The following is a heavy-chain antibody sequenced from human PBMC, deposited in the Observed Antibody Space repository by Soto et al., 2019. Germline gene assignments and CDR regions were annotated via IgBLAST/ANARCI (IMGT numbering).Heavy chain of an antibody. CDR3: ARVTFLEYWFDP. J-gene: IGHJ5*02. CDR1: SYSISGGFY. V-gene: IGHV4-38-2*01. D-gene: IGHD3-3*01. Sequence: SETLSLTCAVSSYSISGGFYWAWVRPPPGEGLGWVGDIYHSGSAHYNPSLQSRVTMSGDTHKNNFPLGLTSVRAADPPVYYCARVTFLEYWFDPWGKEIRVTVSS. CDR2: IYHSGSA.